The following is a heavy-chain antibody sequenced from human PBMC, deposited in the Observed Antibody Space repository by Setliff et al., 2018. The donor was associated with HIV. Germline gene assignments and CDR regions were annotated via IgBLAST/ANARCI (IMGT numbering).Heavy chain of an antibody. CDR3: ARDLSLCYYYDSSGGDY. V-gene: IGHV3-21*01. J-gene: IGHJ4*02. D-gene: IGHD3-22*01. CDR2: ISSSSSYI. Sequence: PGGSLRLSCAASGFTFSSYSMNWVRQAPGKGLEWVSSISSSSSYIYYADSVKGRFTISRDNAKNSLYLQMNSLRAEDTAVYYCARDLSLCYYYDSSGGDYWGQGTLVTVSS. CDR1: GFTFSSYS.